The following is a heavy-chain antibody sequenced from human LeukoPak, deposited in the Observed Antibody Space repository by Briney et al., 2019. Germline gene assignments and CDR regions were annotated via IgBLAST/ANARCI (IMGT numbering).Heavy chain of an antibody. D-gene: IGHD5-18*01. CDR2: IYSGGMT. CDR3: SRARSAHSYGRTGYYYYFDS. Sequence: GGSLRLSCSASGLTVSSNYMSWVRQAPGRGLEWVSIIYSGGMTYYADSVKGRFTISRDNSKNTLFLQMNSLRTGDTAVYYCSRARSAHSYGRTGYYYYFDSWGQGNLVTVSS. V-gene: IGHV3-66*02. CDR1: GLTVSSNY. J-gene: IGHJ4*02.